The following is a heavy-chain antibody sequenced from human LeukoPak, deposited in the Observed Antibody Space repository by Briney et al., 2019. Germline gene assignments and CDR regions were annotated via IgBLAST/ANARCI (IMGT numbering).Heavy chain of an antibody. CDR3: ARDRYGDHTYFDY. J-gene: IGHJ4*02. CDR2: IYHSGST. Sequence: SETLSLTCAVSGGSLSSGGYSWSWIRQPPGKGLEWIGYIYHSGSTYYNPSLKSRVTISVDRSKNQFSLKLSSVTAADTAVYYCARDRYGDHTYFDYWGQGTLVTVPS. D-gene: IGHD4-17*01. CDR1: GGSLSSGGYS. V-gene: IGHV4-30-2*01.